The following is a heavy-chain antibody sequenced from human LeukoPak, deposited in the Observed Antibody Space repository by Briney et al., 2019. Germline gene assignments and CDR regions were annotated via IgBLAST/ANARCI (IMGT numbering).Heavy chain of an antibody. CDR1: GFTFISYW. Sequence: GGSLRLSCAASGFTFISYWMSWVRQAPGKGLEWVANIKQDGSEKYYVDSVKGRFTISRDNAKNSLYLQMNSLRAEDTAVYYCARDRIVATIWGQGTLVTVSS. V-gene: IGHV3-7*03. CDR2: IKQDGSEK. J-gene: IGHJ4*02. D-gene: IGHD5-12*01. CDR3: ARDRIVATI.